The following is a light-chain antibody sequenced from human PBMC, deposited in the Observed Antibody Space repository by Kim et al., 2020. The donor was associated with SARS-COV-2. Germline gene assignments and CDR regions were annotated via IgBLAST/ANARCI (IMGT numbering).Light chain of an antibody. CDR3: QQYNNWPPEYT. CDR1: QSVSSN. CDR2: GAS. Sequence: EIVMTQSPATLSVSPGERATLSCRASQSVSSNLAWYQQKPGQAPRLLIYGASTRATGIPARFSGSGSGTEFTLTISSLQSEDFAVYYCQQYNNWPPEYTFVQGTKLEI. V-gene: IGKV3-15*01. J-gene: IGKJ2*01.